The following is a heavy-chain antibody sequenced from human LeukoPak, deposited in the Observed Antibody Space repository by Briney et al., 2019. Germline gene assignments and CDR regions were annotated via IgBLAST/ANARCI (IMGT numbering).Heavy chain of an antibody. CDR2: IYGSGGT. D-gene: IGHD2-2*01. J-gene: IGHJ4*02. CDR3: ARQTVLVGYANGLGFNY. Sequence: SETLSLTCSVTGASISSWYWSWIRQPPGKGLEWIGDIYGSGGTNYNPSLKSRVSMSADTSKNQISLNLKFVTAADTAVYYCARQTVLVGYANGLGFNYWGEGALVTVSS. V-gene: IGHV4-59*01. CDR1: GASISSWY.